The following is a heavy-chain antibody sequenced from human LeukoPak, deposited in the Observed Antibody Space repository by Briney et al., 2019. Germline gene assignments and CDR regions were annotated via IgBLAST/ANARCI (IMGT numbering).Heavy chain of an antibody. CDR2: IYHSGST. D-gene: IGHD6-13*01. J-gene: IGHJ3*02. CDR3: ARPEPYSSSWSNGGGAFDI. Sequence: PSETLSLTCTVSGYSISSGYYWGWIRQPPGKGLEWIGRIYHSGSTYYNPSLKSRVTISVDTSKNQFSLKLSSVTAAGTAVYYCARPEPYSSSWSNGGGAFDIWGQGTMVTVSS. CDR1: GYSISSGYY. V-gene: IGHV4-38-2*02.